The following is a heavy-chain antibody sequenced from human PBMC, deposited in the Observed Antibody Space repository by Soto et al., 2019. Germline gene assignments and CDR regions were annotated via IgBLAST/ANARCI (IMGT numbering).Heavy chain of an antibody. CDR2: GRNRANSYTT. CDR3: VRLSTGRSYYYDN. Sequence: PGGSLRLSCAASGFIFSDHYLDWVRQAPGKGLEWVGRGRNRANSYTTVCAASVRDRFSVSRDESKNSLYLQMNSLKTEDTAVYFCVRLSTGRSYYYDNWGRGALVTVSS. D-gene: IGHD2-8*02. J-gene: IGHJ4*02. V-gene: IGHV3-72*01. CDR1: GFIFSDHY.